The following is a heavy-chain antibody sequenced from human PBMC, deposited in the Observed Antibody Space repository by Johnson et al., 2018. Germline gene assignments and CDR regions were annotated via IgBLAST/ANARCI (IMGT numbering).Heavy chain of an antibody. CDR1: GFTFSNAW. CDR2: IKSKNDGGTT. V-gene: IGHV3-15*01. Sequence: VQLVQSGGGLVKPGGSLRLSCAASGFTFSNAWMSWVRQAPGTGLEWVGRIKSKNDGGTTDYAAPVKGRFTISRDDSKNTLYLQMNSLKTEATAVYYCTTDVRITIFGVVIMDDYYYYGMDVWGKGTTVTVSS. D-gene: IGHD3-3*01. J-gene: IGHJ6*04. CDR3: TTDVRITIFGVVIMDDYYYYGMDV.